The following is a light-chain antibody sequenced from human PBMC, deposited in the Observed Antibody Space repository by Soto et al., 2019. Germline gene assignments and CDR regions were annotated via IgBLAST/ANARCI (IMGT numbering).Light chain of an antibody. Sequence: IQLTQSPSSLSASGGDRVTITCRASQGIGSNLAWYLQKPGEAPKLMVYGASTLQSGVPSRFIGSGSGTVFTLTITSLQPEDFATYYCQKSNRYPLTLGGGTKVEIK. CDR1: QGIGSN. J-gene: IGKJ4*01. CDR2: GAS. CDR3: QKSNRYPLT. V-gene: IGKV1-9*01.